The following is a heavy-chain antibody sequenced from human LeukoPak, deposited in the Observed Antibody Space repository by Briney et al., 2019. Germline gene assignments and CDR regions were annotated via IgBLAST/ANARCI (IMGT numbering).Heavy chain of an antibody. CDR3: ASARGIHTPIDS. CDR2: ISSSSSYI. Sequence: PGGSLRLSCAASGFTFSSYNMNWVRQAPGKGLEWVSSISSSSSYIYYADSVKGRFTISRDNAKNSLYLQMNILRAEDTAVYYCASARGIHTPIDSWGQGTLVTVSS. V-gene: IGHV3-21*01. D-gene: IGHD1-14*01. CDR1: GFTFSSYN. J-gene: IGHJ4*02.